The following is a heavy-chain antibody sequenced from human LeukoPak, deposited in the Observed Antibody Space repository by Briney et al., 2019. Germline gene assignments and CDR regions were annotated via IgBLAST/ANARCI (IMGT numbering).Heavy chain of an antibody. CDR2: MNPFSGNT. CDR1: GYTFTSYD. D-gene: IGHD6-13*01. V-gene: IGHV1-8*03. CDR3: ARTQHLVLRSPLDP. Sequence: ASVKVSCKASGYTFTSYDIHWVRQATGQGLEWMGWMNPFSGNTGYAQNFQGRITITRNTSISTAYMELGSLRSEDTAVYYCARTQHLVLRSPLDPWGQGTLVTVSS. J-gene: IGHJ5*02.